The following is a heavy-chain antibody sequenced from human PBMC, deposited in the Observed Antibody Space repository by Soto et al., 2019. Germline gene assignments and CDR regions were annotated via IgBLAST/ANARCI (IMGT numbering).Heavy chain of an antibody. CDR3: AKDLAAKVDN. Sequence: GSLRLSCAASGFTFSSYAMSWVRQAPGKGLEWVSAITGSGGSTYFVDSVKGRFTISRDNSKNTLYLQMNSLRAEDTAVYYCAKDLAAKVDNWGQGTLVTVSS. V-gene: IGHV3-23*01. J-gene: IGHJ4*02. CDR2: ITGSGGST. CDR1: GFTFSSYA. D-gene: IGHD6-6*01.